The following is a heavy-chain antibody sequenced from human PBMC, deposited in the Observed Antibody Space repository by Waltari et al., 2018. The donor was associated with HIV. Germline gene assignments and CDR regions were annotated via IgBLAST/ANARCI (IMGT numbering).Heavy chain of an antibody. CDR3: AADGPYQNDAFDI. V-gene: IGHV1-58*01. CDR2: IVVGSGNT. J-gene: IGHJ3*02. CDR1: GFTFTSSA. Sequence: QMQLVQSGPEVKKPGTSVKVSCKASGFTFTSSAVQWVRQARGQRLEWIGWIVVGSGNTNYAQKFQERVTITRDMSTSTAYMELSSLRSEDTAVYYCAADGPYQNDAFDIWGQGTMVTVSS.